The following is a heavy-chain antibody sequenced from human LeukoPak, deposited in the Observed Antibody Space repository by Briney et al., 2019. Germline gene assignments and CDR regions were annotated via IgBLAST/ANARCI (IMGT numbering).Heavy chain of an antibody. V-gene: IGHV1-2*02. CDR1: GYTFTGYY. J-gene: IGHJ4*02. D-gene: IGHD3-16*01. CDR2: INPNSGGT. Sequence: ASVKVSCKASGYTFTGYYMHWVRQAPGQGLEWMGWINPNSGGTNYAQKFQGRVTMTRDTSISTAYMELSRLRSDDTAVYYCASRSDDYVWGSYGDYFDYWGQGTLVTVSS. CDR3: ASRSDDYVWGSYGDYFDY.